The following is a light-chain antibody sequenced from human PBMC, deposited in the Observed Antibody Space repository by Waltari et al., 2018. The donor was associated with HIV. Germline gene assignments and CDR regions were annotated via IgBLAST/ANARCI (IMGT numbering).Light chain of an antibody. CDR3: CSYAGSRIP. CDR2: EVF. CDR1: SSDGGRYTL. V-gene: IGLV2-23*02. J-gene: IGLJ2*01. Sequence: QSALTQPASVSGSFGQSITISCTGSSSDGGRYTLVSWYQHHPGKAPKLILYEVFKRPSGVSNRFSGSKSGNTASLTVSGLQAEDEGHYYCCSYAGSRIPFGGGTKLTVL.